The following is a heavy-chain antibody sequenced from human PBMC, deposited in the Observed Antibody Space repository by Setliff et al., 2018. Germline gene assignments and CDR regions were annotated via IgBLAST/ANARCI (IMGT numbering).Heavy chain of an antibody. CDR1: GGSISSYY. CDR3: ARESRYYYDNLGTLDY. CDR2: IYSSGST. Sequence: SETLSLTCTVSGGSISSYYWSWIRQPPGKGLEWIGYIYSSGSTYYNPSLKSRVSISVDTSKNQFSLKLSSVTAADTAVFYCARESRYYYDNLGTLDYWGQGTLVTVSS. J-gene: IGHJ4*02. V-gene: IGHV4-4*09. D-gene: IGHD3-22*01.